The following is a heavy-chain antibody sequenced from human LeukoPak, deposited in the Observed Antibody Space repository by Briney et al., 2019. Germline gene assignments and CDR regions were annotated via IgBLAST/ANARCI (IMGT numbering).Heavy chain of an antibody. D-gene: IGHD3-3*01. CDR2: INPNSGGT. CDR1: GYTFTGYY. Sequence: APVKVSCKASGYTFTGYYMHWVRQAPGQGLEWMGWINPNSGGTNYAQKFQGRVTMTRDTSISTAYMELSRLRSDDTAVYYCATRITIFGVVTDFDYWGQGTLVTVSS. V-gene: IGHV1-2*02. J-gene: IGHJ4*02. CDR3: ATRITIFGVVTDFDY.